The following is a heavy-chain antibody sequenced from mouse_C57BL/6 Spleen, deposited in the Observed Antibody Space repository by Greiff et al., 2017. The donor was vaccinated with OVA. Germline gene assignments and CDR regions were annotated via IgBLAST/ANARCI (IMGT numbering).Heavy chain of an antibody. CDR2: IRSKSNNYAT. CDR1: GFSFNTYA. CDR3: VRDYYDYYFDY. J-gene: IGHJ2*01. D-gene: IGHD2-4*01. Sequence: EVQGVESGGGLVQPKGSLKLSCAASGFSFNTYAMNWVRQAPGKGLEWVARIRSKSNNYATYYADSVKDRFTISRDDSESMLYLQMNNLKTEDTAVYYCVRDYYDYYFDYWGQGTTLTVSS. V-gene: IGHV10-1*01.